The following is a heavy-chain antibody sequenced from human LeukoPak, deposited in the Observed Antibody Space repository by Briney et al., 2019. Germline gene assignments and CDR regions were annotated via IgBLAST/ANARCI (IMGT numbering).Heavy chain of an antibody. CDR2: ISGSGGST. V-gene: IGHV3-23*01. J-gene: IGHJ4*02. CDR3: AKDSGSSARGFTY. Sequence: GGTLRLSCAASGFTFSSYGMSWVRQAPGKGLEWVSAISGSGGSTYYADSVKGRFTISRDNSKNTLYLQMNSLRAEDTAVYYCAKDSGSSARGFTYWGQGTLVTVSS. CDR1: GFTFSSYG. D-gene: IGHD1-26*01.